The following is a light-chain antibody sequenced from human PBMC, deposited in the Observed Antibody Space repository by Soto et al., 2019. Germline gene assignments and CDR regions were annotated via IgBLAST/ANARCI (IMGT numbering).Light chain of an antibody. V-gene: IGKV3-20*01. CDR2: DPS. Sequence: EVVLTQSPGTLSLSPGESATLSCRAIQSVRCNYFAWYQQSPGLAPSLLVYDPSVRAACIPDSFRGSGSRTDVTLTFNRVEPEDVAVYYCHQFGLFTFTLYPGT. CDR1: QSVRCNY. CDR3: HQFGLFTFT. J-gene: IGKJ3*01.